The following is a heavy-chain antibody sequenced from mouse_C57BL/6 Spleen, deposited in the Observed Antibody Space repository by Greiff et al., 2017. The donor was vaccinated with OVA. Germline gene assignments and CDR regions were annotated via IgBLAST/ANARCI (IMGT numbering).Heavy chain of an antibody. CDR3: ARRVLNGDDAMDY. D-gene: IGHD4-1*01. CDR1: GYTFTSYW. V-gene: IGHV1-64*01. Sequence: QVQLQQPGAELVKPGASVKLSCKASGYTFTSYWMHWVKQRPGQGLEWIGMIHPNSGSTNYYEKFKSKATLTVDKSASKAYMQLSSLPSEDTAVDYCARRVLNGDDAMDYWGKGTSVTVAS. CDR2: IHPNSGST. J-gene: IGHJ4*01.